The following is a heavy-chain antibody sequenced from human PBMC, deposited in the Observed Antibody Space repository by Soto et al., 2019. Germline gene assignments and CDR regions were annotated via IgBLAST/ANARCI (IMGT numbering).Heavy chain of an antibody. CDR3: AKDNCISTSCYRLYNWFDP. CDR2: IYYGGTT. J-gene: IGHJ5*02. D-gene: IGHD2-2*01. V-gene: IGHV4-59*08. Sequence: PSETLSLTCTVSGGSFSPNYWSWFRQPPGKGLEWVGYIYYGGTTSYNPSLKSRVTISLETSKSQVSLRLASVTAADTAVYYCAKDNCISTSCYRLYNWFDPWGQGTLVTVSS. CDR1: GGSFSPNY.